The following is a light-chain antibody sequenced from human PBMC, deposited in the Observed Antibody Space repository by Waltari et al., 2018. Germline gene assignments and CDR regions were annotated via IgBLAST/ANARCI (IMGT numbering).Light chain of an antibody. CDR2: WAS. J-gene: IGKJ1*01. CDR1: QSVLYSSNSKNY. CDR3: QQYYSTPRA. V-gene: IGKV4-1*01. Sequence: DIVMTQSPVSLDVSLGERATINCESSQSVLYSSNSKNYLAWYQQKPGQPPKLLIYWASTRESGVPDRFSGSGSGTDFTLTITSLQAEDVAVYYCQQYYSTPRAFGQGTKVEIK.